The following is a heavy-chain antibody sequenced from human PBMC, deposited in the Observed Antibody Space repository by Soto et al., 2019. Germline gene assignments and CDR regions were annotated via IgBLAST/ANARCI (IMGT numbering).Heavy chain of an antibody. J-gene: IGHJ4*02. CDR1: GFTFSSYW. Sequence: GGPLRLSCAASGFTFSSYWVHWVRQAPGKGLVWVSRINSDGSSTSYADSVKGRFTISRDNAKNTLYLQMNSLRAEDTAVYYCAVAVAGPTAIGYWGQGTLVTVSS. D-gene: IGHD6-19*01. CDR2: INSDGSST. V-gene: IGHV3-74*01. CDR3: AVAVAGPTAIGY.